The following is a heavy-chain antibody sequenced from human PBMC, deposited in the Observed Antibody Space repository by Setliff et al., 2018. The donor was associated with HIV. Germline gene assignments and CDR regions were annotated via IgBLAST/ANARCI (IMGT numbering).Heavy chain of an antibody. V-gene: IGHV3-21*01. D-gene: IGHD3-10*01. J-gene: IGHJ6*02. CDR3: ARPTNIDTLYYGSQSFYMYYYGMDV. CDR1: GFTFTAYN. Sequence: ASVRLSCAASGFTFTAYNMAWVRQAPGKGLEWISAISPNGDRTYYAASVQGRFTISRDNAKNSLYLQMNSLRAEDTAVYYCARPTNIDTLYYGSQSFYMYYYGMDVWGQGTTVTV. CDR2: ISPNGDRT.